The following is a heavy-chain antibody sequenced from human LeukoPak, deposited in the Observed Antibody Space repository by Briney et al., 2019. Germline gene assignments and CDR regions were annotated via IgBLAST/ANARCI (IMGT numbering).Heavy chain of an antibody. V-gene: IGHV3-11*04. D-gene: IGHD6-6*01. Sequence: PGGSLRLSCAASGFTFTDYYMSWIRQAPGKGLEWVSYITNSGTTIYYADSVKGRFTISRDNAKNSLYLQMNSLRAEDTAVYYCAREGSSSTFDYWGQGTLVTVSS. CDR3: AREGSSSTFDY. CDR2: ITNSGTTI. CDR1: GFTFTDYY. J-gene: IGHJ4*02.